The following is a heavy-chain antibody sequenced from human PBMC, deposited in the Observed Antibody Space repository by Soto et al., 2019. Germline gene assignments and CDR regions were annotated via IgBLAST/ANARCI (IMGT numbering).Heavy chain of an antibody. Sequence: QVQLVESGGGVVQPGRSLRLSCAASGFTFSSYGMHWVRQAPGKGLEWVAVIWYDGSNKYYADSVKGRFTISRDNSKNTLYLQMNSLRAEDTDVYYCARDQRVVGATTHYYYYYGMDVWGQGTTVTVSS. CDR1: GFTFSSYG. CDR3: ARDQRVVGATTHYYYYYGMDV. V-gene: IGHV3-33*01. J-gene: IGHJ6*02. CDR2: IWYDGSNK. D-gene: IGHD1-26*01.